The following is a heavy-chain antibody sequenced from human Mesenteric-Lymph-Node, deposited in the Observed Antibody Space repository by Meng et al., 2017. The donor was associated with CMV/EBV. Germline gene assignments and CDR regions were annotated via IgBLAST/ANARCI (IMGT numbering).Heavy chain of an antibody. D-gene: IGHD4-17*01. Sequence: SETLSLTCSVSGDSISSDDYYWSWIRQPPGKGLEWIGHIYYSGSTYYNPSLRSRITMSIDTSKNQFSLRLSSVTAADTAVYYCVREAPWGVTNFLVDYWGQGTLVTVSS. J-gene: IGHJ4*02. V-gene: IGHV4-30-4*08. CDR1: GDSISSDDYY. CDR2: IYYSGST. CDR3: VREAPWGVTNFLVDY.